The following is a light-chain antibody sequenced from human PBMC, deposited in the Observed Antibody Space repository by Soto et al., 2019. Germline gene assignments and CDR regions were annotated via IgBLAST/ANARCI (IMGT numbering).Light chain of an antibody. V-gene: IGLV1-47*01. CDR3: AAWDDSLSASVV. Sequence: QSVLTQPPSASGTPGQRVTLSCSGSSSNIGSNYVYWYQQLPGTAPKLLIYRNNQRPSGVPDRFSGSKSGTSASLAISGLRSEDEADYYCAAWDDSLSASVVFGGGTKLTVL. CDR1: SSNIGSNY. CDR2: RNN. J-gene: IGLJ2*01.